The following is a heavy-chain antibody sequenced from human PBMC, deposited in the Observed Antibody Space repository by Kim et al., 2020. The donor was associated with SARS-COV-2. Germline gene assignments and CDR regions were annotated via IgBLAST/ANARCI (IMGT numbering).Heavy chain of an antibody. V-gene: IGHV1-69*04. J-gene: IGHJ6*03. CDR3: VKGTTGYFYYYMEV. CDR1: GGSFSSYA. CDR2: IIPILGIA. Sequence: SVKVSCKASGGSFSSYAISWVRQAPGQGLEWMGRIIPILGIANYAQNFQGRVTITADKSTSTAYMELSSLRSEDTAVYYCVKGTTGYFYYYMEVWGKGT.